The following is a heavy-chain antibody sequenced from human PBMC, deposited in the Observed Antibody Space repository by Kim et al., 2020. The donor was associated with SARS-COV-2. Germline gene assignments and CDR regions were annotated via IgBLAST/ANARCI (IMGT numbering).Heavy chain of an antibody. J-gene: IGHJ4*02. Sequence: SETLSLTCTVSGGSISSYYWTWIRQPPGKGLEWIGHIYYSGSTNYNPSLKSRVTISVDTSKNQFSLKLSSVTAADTAVYYCATSVGGYDTFVYWGQGTLVTVSS. D-gene: IGHD5-12*01. V-gene: IGHV4-59*01. CDR3: ATSVGGYDTFVY. CDR1: GGSISSYY. CDR2: IYYSGST.